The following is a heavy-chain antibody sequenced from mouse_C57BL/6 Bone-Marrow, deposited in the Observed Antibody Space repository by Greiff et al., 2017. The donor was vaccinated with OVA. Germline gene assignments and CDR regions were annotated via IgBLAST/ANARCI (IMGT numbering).Heavy chain of an antibody. Sequence: QVQLKQPGAELVKPGASVKLSCKASGYTFTSYWMHWVKQRPGRGLEWIGRIDPNSGGTKYNEQFKSKATLTVDKPSSTAYMQLSSLTSEDSAVYYGARSNYYGSSYGYYAMDYWGQGTSVTVSS. J-gene: IGHJ4*01. V-gene: IGHV1-72*01. CDR2: IDPNSGGT. CDR1: GYTFTSYW. CDR3: ARSNYYGSSYGYYAMDY. D-gene: IGHD1-1*01.